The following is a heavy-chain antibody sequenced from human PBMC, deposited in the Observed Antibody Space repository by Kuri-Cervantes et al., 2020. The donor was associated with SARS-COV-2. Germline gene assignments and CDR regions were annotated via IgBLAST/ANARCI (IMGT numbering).Heavy chain of an antibody. J-gene: IGHJ4*02. D-gene: IGHD5-18*01. CDR2: IYYSGST. V-gene: IGHV4-30-4*08. CDR1: GGSISSGDYY. Sequence: SETLSLTCTVSGGSISSGDYYWSWIRQPPGKGLEWIGYIYYSGSTYYNPPLKSRVTISVDTSKNQFSLKLSSVTAADTAVYYCARDGGLHEGYSYGYIDYWGQG. CDR3: ARDGGLHEGYSYGYIDY.